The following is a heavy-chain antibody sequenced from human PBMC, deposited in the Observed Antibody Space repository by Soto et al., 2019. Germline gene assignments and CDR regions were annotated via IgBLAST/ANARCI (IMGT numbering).Heavy chain of an antibody. J-gene: IGHJ4*02. V-gene: IGHV3-15*01. CDR2: IKSKTDGGTT. CDR3: TTDRLYFDY. CDR1: GFTLSNAW. Sequence: LRLSCAAPGFTLSNAWMSWVRQAPGKGLEWVGHIKSKTDGGTTDYPAPVKGRFTISRDDSKNTLFLQMNSLKTEDTAFYYCTTDRLYFDYWGQGTLVTVSS.